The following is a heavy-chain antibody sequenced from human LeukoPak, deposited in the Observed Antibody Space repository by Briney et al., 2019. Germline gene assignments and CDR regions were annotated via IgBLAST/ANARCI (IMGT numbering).Heavy chain of an antibody. Sequence: RPGGSLRLSCAASGFTFDDYGMSWVRQAPGKGLEWVSGINWNGGSTGYADSVKGRFTISRDNAKNSLYLQMNSLRAEDTAVYYCARETVYTVGAGYFDYWGQGTLVTVSS. CDR3: ARETVYTVGAGYFDY. CDR1: GFTFDDYG. J-gene: IGHJ4*02. V-gene: IGHV3-20*04. CDR2: INWNGGST. D-gene: IGHD1-26*01.